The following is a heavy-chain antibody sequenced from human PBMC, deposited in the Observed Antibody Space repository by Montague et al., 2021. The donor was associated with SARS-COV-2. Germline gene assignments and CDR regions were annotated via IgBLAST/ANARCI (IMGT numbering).Heavy chain of an antibody. Sequence: SLRLSCAASGFTFSAYWMHWVRQAPGQGLEWVARIRADGTTTNYADSVKGRFTISRDNAQDTVYLHMTTLTAKDTAVYYCVSAFSNSFKWFDPWGQGTLVTVSS. D-gene: IGHD6-13*01. CDR2: IRADGTTT. CDR1: GFTFSAYW. CDR3: VSAFSNSFKWFDP. V-gene: IGHV3-74*01. J-gene: IGHJ5*02.